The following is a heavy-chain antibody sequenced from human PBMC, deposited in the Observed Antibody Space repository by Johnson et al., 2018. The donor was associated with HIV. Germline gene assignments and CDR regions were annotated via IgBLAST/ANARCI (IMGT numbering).Heavy chain of an antibody. CDR1: GFTFNEYA. CDR3: TTDGITIFGVGGMDAFDI. D-gene: IGHD3-3*01. Sequence: VQLVESGGGVVRPGGSLRLSCAVFGFTFNEYAMNWFRQAPGKGLEWVRFIRSKAYGETTEYDASVKGRFIISRDDSKSIAYMQMNSLKTEDTAVYYCTTDGITIFGVGGMDAFDIWGQGTMVTVSS. J-gene: IGHJ3*02. CDR2: IRSKAYGETT. V-gene: IGHV3-49*03.